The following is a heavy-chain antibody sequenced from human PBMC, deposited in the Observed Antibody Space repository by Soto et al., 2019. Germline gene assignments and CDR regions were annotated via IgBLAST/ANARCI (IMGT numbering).Heavy chain of an antibody. CDR3: ARDGYPKLRYFDWLSNNYYDGMDV. D-gene: IGHD3-9*01. CDR2: INPNSGGT. CDR1: GYTFTGYY. Sequence: GASVKVSCKASGYTFTGYYMHWVRQAPGQGLEWMGWINPNSGGTNYAQKFQGRVTMTRDTSISTAYMELSRLRSDDTAVYYCARDGYPKLRYFDWLSNNYYDGMDVWGQGTTVTVSS. V-gene: IGHV1-2*02. J-gene: IGHJ6*02.